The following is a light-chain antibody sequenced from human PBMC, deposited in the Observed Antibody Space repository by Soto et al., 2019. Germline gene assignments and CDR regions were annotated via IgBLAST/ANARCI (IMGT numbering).Light chain of an antibody. J-gene: IGKJ4*01. CDR2: DAS. Sequence: DIQMTQSPSSLSASVGGRVTITCQASQGISNYLNWFQQKPGKAPKLLIYDASSLAAGVPSRFSGSGSGTDFTFTISSLQPEDIATYFCQQYEKFPFTFGGGPKVDIK. CDR1: QGISNY. V-gene: IGKV1-33*01. CDR3: QQYEKFPFT.